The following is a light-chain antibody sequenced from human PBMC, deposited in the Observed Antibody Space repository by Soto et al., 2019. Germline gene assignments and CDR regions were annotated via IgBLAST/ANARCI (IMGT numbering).Light chain of an antibody. Sequence: QSVLTQPPSASGTPGQRVTISCSGSSSNIGSNYVYWYQQLPGTAPKLLIYSNNQRPSGVPDRFSGSKSGTSASLAISGLRSEDEANYYCAAWDDGLRGVVFGGGTKLTVL. J-gene: IGLJ2*01. V-gene: IGLV1-47*02. CDR2: SNN. CDR3: AAWDDGLRGVV. CDR1: SSNIGSNY.